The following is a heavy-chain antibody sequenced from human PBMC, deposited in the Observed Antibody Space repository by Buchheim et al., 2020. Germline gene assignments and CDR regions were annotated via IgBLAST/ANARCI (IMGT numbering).Heavy chain of an antibody. D-gene: IGHD3-10*01. V-gene: IGHV2-70*15. CDR1: GLSLSTSGMC. CDR2: VDWDDGR. J-gene: IGHJ4*02. CDR3: ARHLWPRRDFDS. Sequence: QVSLRESGPALVQPTQTLTLTCTLSGLSLSTSGMCVSWIRQSPGKALEWLARVDWDDGRYYSTSLRTRLTVSKDTSTNPVFLTMTVMDTVDTATYYCARHLWPRRDFDSWGQGIL.